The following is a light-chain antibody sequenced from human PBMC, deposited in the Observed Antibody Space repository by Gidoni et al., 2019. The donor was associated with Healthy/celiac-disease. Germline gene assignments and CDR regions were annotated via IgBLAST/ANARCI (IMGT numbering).Light chain of an antibody. CDR2: GAS. Sequence: EIVLTQSPGTLSLSPGERATLSCRASQSVSSSYLAWYQQKPGQAPRLLIYGASSRATGIPDRFSGSGSGTDFTLTISRLEPEDFAVYYCQHSYTFGQXTKLEIK. V-gene: IGKV3-20*01. CDR3: QHSYT. J-gene: IGKJ2*01. CDR1: QSVSSSY.